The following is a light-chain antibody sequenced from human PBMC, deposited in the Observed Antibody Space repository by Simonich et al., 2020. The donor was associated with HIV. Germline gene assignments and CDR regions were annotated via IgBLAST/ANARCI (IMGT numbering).Light chain of an antibody. Sequence: MTQSPSSVSASVGDRVTIPCRASQGISSNLGWYQQKPGQAPRLLIYGSSTRATGSPARFSGSGSGTEFTLTISSLQSEDCAVYYCQQYNNWLPITFGQGTRLEIK. CDR1: QGISSN. CDR2: GSS. CDR3: QQYNNWLPIT. J-gene: IGKJ5*01. V-gene: IGKV3-15*01.